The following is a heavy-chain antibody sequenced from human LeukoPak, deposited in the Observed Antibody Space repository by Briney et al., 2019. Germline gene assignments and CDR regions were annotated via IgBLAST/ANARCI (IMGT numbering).Heavy chain of an antibody. CDR3: ARGGGLYCRSTSCYADFDH. CDR1: GFTLSSYA. D-gene: IGHD2-2*01. Sequence: GGSLRLSCAASGFTLSSYAMNWVRQAPGKGLEWVAVISYDGSDKYYEDSVKGRFTISRDNSKNTLSLQMNGLRPEDTAVYYCARGGGLYCRSTSCYADFDHWGQGTLVTVYS. CDR2: ISYDGSDK. V-gene: IGHV3-30-3*01. J-gene: IGHJ4*02.